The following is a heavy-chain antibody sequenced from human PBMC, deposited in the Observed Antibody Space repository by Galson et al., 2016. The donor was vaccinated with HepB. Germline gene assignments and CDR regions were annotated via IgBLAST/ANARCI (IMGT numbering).Heavy chain of an antibody. V-gene: IGHV1-18*01. CDR2: ISAYNGNP. J-gene: IGHJ4*02. D-gene: IGHD5-24*01. CDR1: GYIFTHYG. Sequence: SVKVSCKASGYIFTHYGFNWVRQAPGQGLEWMGWISAYNGNPQYAERVQGRVTMTTDTSTTTAYMELRSLRSDDTAFYYCARGLLARWLQTDHWGQGTLVTVSS. CDR3: ARGLLARWLQTDH.